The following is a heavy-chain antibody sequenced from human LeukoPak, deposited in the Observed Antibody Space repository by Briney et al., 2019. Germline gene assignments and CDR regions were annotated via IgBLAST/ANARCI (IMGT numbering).Heavy chain of an antibody. Sequence: PGRSLRLSCAASGFTFSSYAMHWVRQAPGKGLEWVAVIPYDGSNKYYTDSVKGRFTISRDNSKNTLYLQMNSLRAEDTAVYYCATDYGANSGGFDYWGQGTLVTVSS. CDR2: IPYDGSNK. CDR3: ATDYGANSGGFDY. CDR1: GFTFSSYA. D-gene: IGHD4-23*01. J-gene: IGHJ4*02. V-gene: IGHV3-30*04.